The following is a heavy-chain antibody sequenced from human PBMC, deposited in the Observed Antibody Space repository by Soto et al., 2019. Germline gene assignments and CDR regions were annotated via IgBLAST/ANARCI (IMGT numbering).Heavy chain of an antibody. CDR3: GSVFEY. J-gene: IGHJ4*02. CDR2: VDNEGIYT. CDR1: GLPLPNSW. V-gene: IGHV3-74*01. Sequence: DVQLVESGGVLVQPGGSLKLPFQASGLPLPNSWMHWVRQAPEKGLVWVARVDNEGIYTSYADSVKGRFTISRDNAKNTLYLQMNDLRVEDTAVYYCGSVFEYWGQGSLVTVSS.